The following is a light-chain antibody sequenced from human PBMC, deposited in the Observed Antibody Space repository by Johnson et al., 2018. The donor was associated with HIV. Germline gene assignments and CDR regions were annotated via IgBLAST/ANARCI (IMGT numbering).Light chain of an antibody. Sequence: QSVLTQPPSVSAAPGQMVTISCSGSSSNIGNNYVSWYQQLPGTAPKLLIYENNKRPSGIPDRFSGSKSGTSATLGITGLQTGYEADYYCGTWDSSLSAGINYVFGTGTKVTVL. CDR1: SSNIGNNY. CDR3: GTWDSSLSAGINYV. CDR2: ENN. J-gene: IGLJ1*01. V-gene: IGLV1-51*02.